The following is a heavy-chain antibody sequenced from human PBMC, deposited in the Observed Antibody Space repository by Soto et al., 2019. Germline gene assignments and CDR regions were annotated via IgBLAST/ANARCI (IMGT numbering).Heavy chain of an antibody. V-gene: IGHV5-51*01. CDR1: GYSFTRYW. D-gene: IGHD5-12*01. CDR3: ARRGCAELDY. Sequence: GESLKISCKGSGYSFTRYWIGWVRQMPGKRLEWMGIIFPSDSDTRYSPSFQGQVTISADKSISTAYLQWNSLKASDTAIDYGARRGCAELDYWGQGTQVTVSS. CDR2: IFPSDSDT. J-gene: IGHJ4*02.